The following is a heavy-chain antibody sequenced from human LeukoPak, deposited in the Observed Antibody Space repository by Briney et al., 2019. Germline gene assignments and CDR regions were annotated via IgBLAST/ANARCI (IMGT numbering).Heavy chain of an antibody. CDR2: ISYDGSNK. J-gene: IGHJ4*02. Sequence: PGRSLRLSCAASGFTFSSYAMHWVRQAPGKGLEWVAVISYDGSNKYYADSVKGRFTISRDNSKNTLYLQMNSLRAEDTAVYYCARERGSSYFDYWGQGTLVTVFS. V-gene: IGHV3-30*04. CDR1: GFTFSSYA. CDR3: ARERGSSYFDY. D-gene: IGHD1-26*01.